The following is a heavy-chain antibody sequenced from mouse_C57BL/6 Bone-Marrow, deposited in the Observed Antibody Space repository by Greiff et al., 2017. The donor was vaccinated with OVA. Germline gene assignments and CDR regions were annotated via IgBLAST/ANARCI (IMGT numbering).Heavy chain of an antibody. CDR2: IWSGGST. V-gene: IGHV2-2*01. D-gene: IGHD4-1*02. CDR3: AGQLGRYWYFDV. Sequence: VKLVESGPGLVQPSQSLSITCTVSGFSLTSYGVHWVRQSPGKGLEWLGVIWSGGSTDYNAAFISRLSISKDNSKSQVFFKMNSLQADDTAIYYCAGQLGRYWYFDVWGTGTTVTVSS. CDR1: GFSLTSYG. J-gene: IGHJ1*03.